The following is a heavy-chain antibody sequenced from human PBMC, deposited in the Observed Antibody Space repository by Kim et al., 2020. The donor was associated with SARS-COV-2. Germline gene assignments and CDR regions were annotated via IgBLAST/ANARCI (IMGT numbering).Heavy chain of an antibody. V-gene: IGHV3-21*01. D-gene: IGHD3-10*01. CDR3: ARDKSTMVGGVSDY. J-gene: IGHJ4*02. Sequence: DSVKGRFTNTRTNAKNTLYLQMNRLRAEDTAVYYCARDKSTMVGGVSDYWGQGTLVTVSS.